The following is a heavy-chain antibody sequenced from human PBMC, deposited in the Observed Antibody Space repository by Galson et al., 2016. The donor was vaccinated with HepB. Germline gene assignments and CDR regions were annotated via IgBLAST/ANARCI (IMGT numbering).Heavy chain of an antibody. CDR3: AREDYYGSGGYYIRYHYYGMDV. Sequence: SLRLSCAASGFTFSSYEMNWVRQAPGKGLEWVSYISSSCSAIYYADSVKGRFTISRDNAKNSLYLQMNSLRAEDSAVYYCAREDYYGSGGYYIRYHYYGMDVWGQGTTVTVSS. J-gene: IGHJ6*02. D-gene: IGHD3-10*01. CDR1: GFTFSSYE. V-gene: IGHV3-48*03. CDR2: ISSSCSAI.